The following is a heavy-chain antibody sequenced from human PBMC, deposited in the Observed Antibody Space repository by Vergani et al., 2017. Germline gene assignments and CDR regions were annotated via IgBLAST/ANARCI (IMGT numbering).Heavy chain of an antibody. J-gene: IGHJ4*02. V-gene: IGHV4-39*01. CDR2: IYYSGST. D-gene: IGHD3-22*01. CDR1: GGSISSSSYY. CDR3: ARRYYDSSGYYDLADY. Sequence: QLQLQESGPGLVKPSETLSLTCTVSGGSISSSSYYWGWIRQPPGKGLEWIGSIYYSGSTYYNPSLKSRVTISVDTSKNQFSLKLSSVTAADTAVYYCARRYYDSSGYYDLADYWGQGTLVTVSS.